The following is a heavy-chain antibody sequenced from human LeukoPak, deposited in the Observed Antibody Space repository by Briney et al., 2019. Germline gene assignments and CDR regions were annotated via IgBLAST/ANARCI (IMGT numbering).Heavy chain of an antibody. Sequence: PSETLSLTCTVSGGSINSGGYDWRWIRQHPGRGLEWIGYIYYSGSTYYNPSLKSRVTISVDTSKNQFSLKLSSVTAADTAVYHCARRLKRWLQDYFDYWGQGTLVTVSS. D-gene: IGHD5-24*01. CDR2: IYYSGST. J-gene: IGHJ4*02. V-gene: IGHV4-31*03. CDR3: ARRLKRWLQDYFDY. CDR1: GGSINSGGYD.